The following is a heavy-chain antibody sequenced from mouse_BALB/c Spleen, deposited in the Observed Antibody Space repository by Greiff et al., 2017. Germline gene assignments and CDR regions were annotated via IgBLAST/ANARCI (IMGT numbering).Heavy chain of an antibody. CDR3: ARSGDYDVDHFAY. D-gene: IGHD2-4*01. CDR1: GYTFTSYD. J-gene: IGHJ3*01. CDR2: IYPGDGST. V-gene: IGHV1S56*01. Sequence: QVQLKESGPELVKPGALVKISCKASGYTFTSYDITWVQQRPGQGLEWIGWIYPGDGSTKYNEKFKGKATLTADKSSSTAYMQLSSLTSENSAVYFCARSGDYDVDHFAYWGQGTLVTVSA.